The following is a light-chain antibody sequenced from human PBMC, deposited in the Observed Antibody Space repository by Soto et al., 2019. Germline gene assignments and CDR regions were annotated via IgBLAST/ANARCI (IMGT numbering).Light chain of an antibody. Sequence: QSVLTQPPSVSGTPGQRVTISCSGSSSNIGSNYVFWYQHLPGTAPKLLIYGNNQRPSGVPDRFSGSKSGTSASLANSGLRFEDEADYYYATWDDSLSGVVFGGGTKVTVL. CDR2: GNN. CDR1: SSNIGSNY. CDR3: ATWDDSLSGVV. J-gene: IGLJ3*02. V-gene: IGLV1-47*01.